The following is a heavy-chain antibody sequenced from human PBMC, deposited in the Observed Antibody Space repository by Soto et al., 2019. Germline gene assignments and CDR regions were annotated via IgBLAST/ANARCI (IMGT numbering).Heavy chain of an antibody. CDR1: GFTFRNYD. CDR3: AITDRAFSGLEV. Sequence: EAQLVESGGGLVQPGGSLRLSCEASGFTFRNYDMHWVRQGTGKGLEWVSGISAAGDPDYADSVEGRFTISRENAQNSFFLQMNSLRVGDTAAYYCAITDRAFSGLEVWDQGTTVIVSS. J-gene: IGHJ6*02. D-gene: IGHD1-20*01. V-gene: IGHV3-13*05. CDR2: ISAAGDP.